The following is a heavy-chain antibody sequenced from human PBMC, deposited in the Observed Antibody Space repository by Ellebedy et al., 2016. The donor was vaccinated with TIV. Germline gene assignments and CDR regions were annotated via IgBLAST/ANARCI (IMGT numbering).Heavy chain of an antibody. Sequence: GESLKISCAASGFPFSTYGMHWVRQAPGQGLEWVAFIWYDGFNKDYADSVKGRFVISKDNARQSLFLRMNSLRVDDTAIYFCARDWNYVFHPWGQGTLVTVS. CDR2: IWYDGFNK. CDR3: ARDWNYVFHP. V-gene: IGHV3-33*08. D-gene: IGHD1-7*01. J-gene: IGHJ5*02. CDR1: GFPFSTYG.